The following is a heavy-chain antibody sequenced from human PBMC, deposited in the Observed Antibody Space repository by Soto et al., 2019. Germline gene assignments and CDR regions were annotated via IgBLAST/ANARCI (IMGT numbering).Heavy chain of an antibody. J-gene: IGHJ4*02. CDR3: ARGAGTGSNWNDVSFDY. CDR2: IYHSGST. D-gene: IGHD1-20*01. V-gene: IGHV4-38-2*02. CDR1: GYSISSGYY. Sequence: SETLSLTCTVSGYSISSGYYWGWIRQPPGKGLEWIGSIYHSGSTYYNPSLKSRVTISVDTSKNQFSLKLSSVTAADTAVYYCARGAGTGSNWNDVSFDYWGQGTLVTVSS.